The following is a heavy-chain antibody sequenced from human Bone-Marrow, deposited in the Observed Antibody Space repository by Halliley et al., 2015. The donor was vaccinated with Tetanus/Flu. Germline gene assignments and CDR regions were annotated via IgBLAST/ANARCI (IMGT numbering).Heavy chain of an antibody. CDR2: IYPGDSDT. CDR3: ARYASIFGVVIVRESFDY. CDR1: GYSFTSYW. D-gene: IGHD3-3*01. V-gene: IGHV5-51*01. Sequence: QLVQSGAEVKEPGESLKISCKGSGYSFTSYWIGWVRQMPGKGLEWMGIIYPGDSDTRYGPSFQGQVTISADKSISTAYLQWSSLKASDTAMYYCARYASIFGVVIVRESFDYWGQGTLVTVSS. J-gene: IGHJ4*02.